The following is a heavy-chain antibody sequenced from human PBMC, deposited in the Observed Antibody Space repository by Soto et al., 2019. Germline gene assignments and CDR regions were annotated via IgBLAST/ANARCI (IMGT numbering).Heavy chain of an antibody. J-gene: IGHJ3*02. Sequence: ASVKVSCKASGYTFTRYDINWVRQATGQGLEWIGWMNPNSGNTGYAQKFQGRVTMTRNTSISTAYMELSSLRSEDTAVYYCARGLLSGGVSGYSYGYNGVDAFDIWGQGTMVTVSS. CDR2: MNPNSGNT. V-gene: IGHV1-8*01. D-gene: IGHD5-18*01. CDR1: GYTFTRYD. CDR3: ARGLLSGGVSGYSYGYNGVDAFDI.